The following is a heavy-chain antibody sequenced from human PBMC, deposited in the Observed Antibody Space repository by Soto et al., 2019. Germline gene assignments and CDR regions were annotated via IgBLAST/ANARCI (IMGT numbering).Heavy chain of an antibody. CDR2: IYYSGTT. J-gene: IGHJ4*02. CDR3: ARESYYGSGATVVGY. CDR1: GAYIRGYY. D-gene: IGHD3-10*01. V-gene: IGHV4-59*01. Sequence: PSETLSLTCTVSGAYIRGYYWTWIRQPPGKGLEWIGYIYYSGTTSYNPSLNSRVTISVDTSKNQFSLKLNSVTAADTAVYYCARESYYGSGATVVGYWGLGTLVTVSS.